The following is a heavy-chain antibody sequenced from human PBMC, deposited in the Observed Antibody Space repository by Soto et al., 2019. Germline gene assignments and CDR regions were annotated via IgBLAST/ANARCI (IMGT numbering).Heavy chain of an antibody. CDR1: GFTFSSYA. V-gene: IGHV3-23*01. J-gene: IGHJ4*02. CDR2: ISGSGGST. D-gene: IGHD1-26*01. Sequence: EVQLLESGGGLVQPGGSLRLSCAASGFTFSSYAMSWVRQAPGKGLEWVSVISGSGGSTYYADSVKGRFTISRDNSKNTLYLQMNSLSAEDTAVYYCARRGSGSYYDYWGQGTLVTVSS. CDR3: ARRGSGSYYDY.